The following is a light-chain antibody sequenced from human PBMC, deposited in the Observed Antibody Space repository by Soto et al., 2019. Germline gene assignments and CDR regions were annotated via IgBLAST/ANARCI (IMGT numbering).Light chain of an antibody. Sequence: QSALTQPASVSGSPGQSITISCTGTSSDVGGYNYVSWYQQHPGKAPKLMIYTVSNRPSGVSNRFSGSKSGNTASLTISGLQAEDEADYYCSSYTRSNTYVFGTGTKLTVL. CDR3: SSYTRSNTYV. J-gene: IGLJ1*01. CDR1: SSDVGGYNY. CDR2: TVS. V-gene: IGLV2-14*03.